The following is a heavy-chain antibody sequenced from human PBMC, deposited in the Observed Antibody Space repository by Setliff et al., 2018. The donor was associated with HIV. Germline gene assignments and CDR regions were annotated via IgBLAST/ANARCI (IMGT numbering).Heavy chain of an antibody. CDR3: ARDRAYSSAKGYLDY. D-gene: IGHD6-19*01. CDR1: GFTFSSYA. V-gene: IGHV3-30*15. J-gene: IGHJ4*02. Sequence: PGGSLRLSCAASGFTFSSYAMSWVRQAPGKGLDGVAPISYDGSNIQYADSVKGRFTISRDNSKNTLYLQMSSLRAEDTAVYYCARDRAYSSAKGYLDYWGQGTLVTVSS. CDR2: ISYDGSNI.